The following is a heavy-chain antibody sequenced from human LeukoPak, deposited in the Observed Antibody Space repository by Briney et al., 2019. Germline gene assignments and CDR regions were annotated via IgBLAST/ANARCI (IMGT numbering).Heavy chain of an antibody. D-gene: IGHD2-2*01. CDR1: GYTFTGYY. CDR3: ARDITCSSTSCYYYFDY. Sequence: ASVKVSCKASGYTFTGYYMHWMRQAPGQGLEWMGWINPNSGDTNCAQKFQGRVTMTRDTSITTAYMELSRLRSDDTAGYYCARDITCSSTSCYYYFDYWGQGTLVTVSS. CDR2: INPNSGDT. V-gene: IGHV1-2*02. J-gene: IGHJ4*02.